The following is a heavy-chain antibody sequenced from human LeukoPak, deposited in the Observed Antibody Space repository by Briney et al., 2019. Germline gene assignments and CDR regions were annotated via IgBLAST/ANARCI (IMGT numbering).Heavy chain of an antibody. D-gene: IGHD6-6*01. CDR1: GFTFSSYA. J-gene: IGHJ4*02. CDR2: ISGSGGST. Sequence: GGSLRLSCAAAGFTFSSYAMSWVRQAPGKGLEWVSAISGSGGSTYYADSVKGRFTISRDNSKNTLYLQMNSLRAEDTAVYYCAKGSWEGSSSSHWGQGTLVTVSS. CDR3: AKGSWEGSSSSH. V-gene: IGHV3-23*01.